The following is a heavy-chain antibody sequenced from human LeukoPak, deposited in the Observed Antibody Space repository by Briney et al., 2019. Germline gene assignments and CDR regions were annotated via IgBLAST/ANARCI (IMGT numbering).Heavy chain of an antibody. CDR1: GGSISSCY. Sequence: PSETLSLTCTVSGGSISSCYWGWIRQPPGKGLEWIGYIYYSGSTNYNPSLKSRVTISVDTSKNQFSLKLSSVTAADTAVYYCARGTARVTSPDFDYWGQGTLVTVSS. V-gene: IGHV4-59*01. J-gene: IGHJ4*02. D-gene: IGHD4-23*01. CDR2: IYYSGST. CDR3: ARGTARVTSPDFDY.